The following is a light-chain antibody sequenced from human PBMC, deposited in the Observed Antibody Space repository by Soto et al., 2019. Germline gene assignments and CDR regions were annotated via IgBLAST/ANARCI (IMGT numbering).Light chain of an antibody. J-gene: IGKJ5*01. CDR3: QQRSDWLIT. CDR2: DVS. Sequence: EIVLTQFPATLSLSPGERATLSCRASQSVSSYLAWYQQKPGQAPRLLIYDVSTRATGIPARFSGSGSGTDFTLTITSLEPEDFAVYSCQQRSDWLITFGQGTRLEIK. CDR1: QSVSSY. V-gene: IGKV3-11*01.